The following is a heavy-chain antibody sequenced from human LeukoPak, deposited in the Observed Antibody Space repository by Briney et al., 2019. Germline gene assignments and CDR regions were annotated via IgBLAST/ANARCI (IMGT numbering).Heavy chain of an antibody. J-gene: IGHJ5*02. V-gene: IGHV1-18*01. CDR3: ARDQRGYGDSTGASKWIDP. D-gene: IGHD4-17*01. CDR2: ISPYNGTT. CDR1: GYTFTSYG. Sequence: GASVKVSCKASGYTFTSYGINWVRQAPGQGLEWMGWISPYNGTTKYAEKVQGRVTITTDTSTSTAYMELRSLNSDDTAVYYCARDQRGYGDSTGASKWIDPWGQGTLVTVSS.